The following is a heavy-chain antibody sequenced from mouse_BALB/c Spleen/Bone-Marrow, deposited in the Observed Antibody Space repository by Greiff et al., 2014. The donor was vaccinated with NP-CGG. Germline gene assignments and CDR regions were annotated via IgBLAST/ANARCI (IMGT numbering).Heavy chain of an antibody. J-gene: IGHJ2*01. Sequence: VQLQQSGAELVRPGASVKLSCKASGYTFTSYWINWVKQRPGQGLEWIGNIYPSDSYTNYNQKFKDKATLTVDKSSSTAYMQLSSPTSEDSAVYYCTRSGGYYSDYWGQGTTLTVSS. CDR2: IYPSDSYT. CDR3: TRSGGYYSDY. V-gene: IGHV1-69*02. CDR1: GYTFTSYW.